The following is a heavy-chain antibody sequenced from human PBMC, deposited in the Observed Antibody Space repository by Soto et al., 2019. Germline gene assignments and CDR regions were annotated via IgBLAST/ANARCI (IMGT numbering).Heavy chain of an antibody. CDR3: ATPYYGSGSPQWENDY. J-gene: IGHJ4*02. CDR1: GGSISSSSYY. CDR2: IYYSGST. V-gene: IGHV4-39*01. D-gene: IGHD3-10*01. Sequence: QLQLQESGPGLVKPSETLSLTCTVSGGSISSSSYYWGWIRQPPGKGLEWIGSIYYSGSTYYNPSLKSRVTISVDTSKNQFSLKLSSVTAADTAVYYCATPYYGSGSPQWENDYWGQGTLVTVSS.